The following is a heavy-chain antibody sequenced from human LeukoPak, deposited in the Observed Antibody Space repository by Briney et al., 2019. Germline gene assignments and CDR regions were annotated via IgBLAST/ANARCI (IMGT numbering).Heavy chain of an antibody. J-gene: IGHJ5*02. D-gene: IGHD6-13*01. V-gene: IGHV1-2*02. Sequence: ASVTVSCKASGYTFTGYYMHWVRQAPGQGLEWMGWINPNSGGTNYAQKFQGRVTMTRDTSISTAYMELSRLRSDDTAVYYCARARIAAAGLGFDPWGQGTLVTVSS. CDR3: ARARIAAAGLGFDP. CDR1: GYTFTGYY. CDR2: INPNSGGT.